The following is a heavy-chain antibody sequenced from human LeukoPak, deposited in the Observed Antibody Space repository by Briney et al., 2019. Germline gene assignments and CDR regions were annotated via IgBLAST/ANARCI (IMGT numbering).Heavy chain of an antibody. CDR3: ALRYSSGWYGPLYFQH. Sequence: SETLSLTCTVSGGSISSYYWSWIRQPPGKGLEWIGYIYYSGSTNYNPSLKSRVTISVDTSKNQFSLKLSSVAAADTAVYYCALRYSSGWYGPLYFQHWGQGTLVTVSS. J-gene: IGHJ1*01. D-gene: IGHD6-19*01. V-gene: IGHV4-59*01. CDR1: GGSISSYY. CDR2: IYYSGST.